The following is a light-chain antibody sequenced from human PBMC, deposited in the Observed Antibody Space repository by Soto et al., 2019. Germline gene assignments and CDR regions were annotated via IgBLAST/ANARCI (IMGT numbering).Light chain of an antibody. Sequence: QSALTQPASVSGSPGQWITISCTGTSSDVGGYNYVSWYQQHPGKAPKLMIYDVSNRPSGVSNRFSGSKSVNTASLTISGLQAEDEADYYCSSYTSSSTYVFGTETKLTVL. CDR1: SSDVGGYNY. V-gene: IGLV2-14*01. CDR2: DVS. CDR3: SSYTSSSTYV. J-gene: IGLJ1*01.